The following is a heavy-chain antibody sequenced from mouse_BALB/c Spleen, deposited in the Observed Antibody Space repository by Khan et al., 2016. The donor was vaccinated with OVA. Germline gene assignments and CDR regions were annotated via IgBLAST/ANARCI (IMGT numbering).Heavy chain of an antibody. Sequence: QVQLQQPGAELVKAGASVKMSCKASGYTFTSYWMHWVKQRLGQGLEWFAETNPTNGRTYYNETFKSKATLTVDKSSSTAYMLLSGPTFEDSAVDYCARIKKIVATYVDYWGQGTTLTVSS. D-gene: IGHD1-1*01. CDR1: GYTFTSYW. V-gene: IGHV1S81*02. J-gene: IGHJ2*01. CDR3: ARIKKIVATYVDY. CDR2: TNPTNGRT.